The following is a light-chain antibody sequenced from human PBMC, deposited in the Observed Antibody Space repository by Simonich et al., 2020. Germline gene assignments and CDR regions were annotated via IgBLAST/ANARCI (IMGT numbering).Light chain of an antibody. Sequence: SYELTQPPSVSVSLGQMARITCSGEALPKKYAYWYQQKPGQFPVLVIYKDRERPSGIPERFSRASSWTRVTLTSSGVQAEDEADYYCQSADSSGTWVFGGGTKLTVL. CDR1: ALPKKY. V-gene: IGLV3-16*01. J-gene: IGLJ3*02. CDR3: QSADSSGTWV. CDR2: KDR.